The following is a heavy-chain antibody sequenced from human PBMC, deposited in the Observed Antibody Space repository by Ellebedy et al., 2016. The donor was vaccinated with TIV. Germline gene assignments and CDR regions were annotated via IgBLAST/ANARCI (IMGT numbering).Heavy chain of an antibody. J-gene: IGHJ4*02. D-gene: IGHD3-10*01. CDR1: GFTFSSYS. V-gene: IGHV3-30*03. Sequence: PGGSLRLSCAASGFTFSSYSMHWVRQAPGKGLEWVAALSYDGSNEYYAESVKGRFTISRDSSKNTLYLQMNSLGAEDTAVYYCARDRRYHHGSESPSIDHWGQGTLVTVSS. CDR2: LSYDGSNE. CDR3: ARDRRYHHGSESPSIDH.